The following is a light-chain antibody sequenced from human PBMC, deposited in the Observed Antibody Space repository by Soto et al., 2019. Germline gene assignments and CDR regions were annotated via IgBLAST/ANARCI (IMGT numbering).Light chain of an antibody. CDR2: DAS. V-gene: IGKV3-11*01. J-gene: IGKJ1*01. Sequence: EIVLTQSPATLSSSPGERATLSCRASQSVSSYLAWYQQKPGQPPRLLIYDASDRATGIRARFSGSGSGTDFTLTISSLEPEDFAVYYCQQRSNWPRTFGQGTKVEIK. CDR1: QSVSSY. CDR3: QQRSNWPRT.